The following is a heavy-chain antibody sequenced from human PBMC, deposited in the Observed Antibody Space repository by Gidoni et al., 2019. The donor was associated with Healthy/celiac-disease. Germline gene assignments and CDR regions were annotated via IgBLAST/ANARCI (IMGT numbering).Heavy chain of an antibody. Sequence: QVQLVESGGGVVQPGRSLRLSCAASGFTFISYGMPWVRQAPGKGLEWVAVISYDGSNKYYADSVKGRFTISRDNSKNTLYLQMNSLRAEDTAVYYCAKDLGTYSGSYLGGFGFDYWGQGTLVTVSS. J-gene: IGHJ4*02. CDR2: ISYDGSNK. V-gene: IGHV3-30*18. CDR1: GFTFISYG. CDR3: AKDLGTYSGSYLGGFGFDY. D-gene: IGHD1-26*01.